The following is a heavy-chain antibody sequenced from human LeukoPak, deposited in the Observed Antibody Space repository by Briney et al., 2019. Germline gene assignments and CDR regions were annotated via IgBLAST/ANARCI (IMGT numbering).Heavy chain of an antibody. D-gene: IGHD3-10*01. CDR2: IRYDGSNK. V-gene: IGHV3-30*02. CDR1: GFTFSSYG. J-gene: IGHJ5*02. Sequence: GGSLRLSCAASGFTFSSYGMHWVRQAPGKGLEWVAFIRYDGSNKYYADSVKGRFTISRDNSKNTLFLHMHSLRAEDTAVYYCARQRGAEVRGVLDPWGQGTLVTVSS. CDR3: ARQRGAEVRGVLDP.